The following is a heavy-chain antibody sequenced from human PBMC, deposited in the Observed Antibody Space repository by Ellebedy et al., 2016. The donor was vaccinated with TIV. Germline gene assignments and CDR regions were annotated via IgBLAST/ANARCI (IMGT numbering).Heavy chain of an antibody. CDR2: MSYDGTNL. CDR1: GLTFNTYV. Sequence: GGSLRLSCVASGLTFNTYVFHWVRQAPGKGLEWVAAMSYDGTNLDYADSVKGRFTISRDNSKNTLYLQMNGLILEDTAMYYCARGDIVVVVAASYYFKDWGLGTLVTVSS. V-gene: IGHV3-30-3*01. CDR3: ARGDIVVVVAASYYFKD. D-gene: IGHD2-15*01. J-gene: IGHJ4*02.